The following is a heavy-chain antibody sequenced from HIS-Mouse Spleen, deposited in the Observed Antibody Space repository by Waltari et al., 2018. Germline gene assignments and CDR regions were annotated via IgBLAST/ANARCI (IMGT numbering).Heavy chain of an antibody. V-gene: IGHV4-39*07. J-gene: IGHJ4*02. D-gene: IGHD6-13*01. CDR1: GGSISSSSYY. CDR3: ARLAAAGTY. Sequence: QLQLQESGPGLVKPSETLSLTCTVSGGSISSSSYYWGWIRQPPGKWLEWIGSMYYSGSTYYNPSLKSRVTISVDPSKNQFSLKLSSVTAADTAVYYCARLAAAGTYWGQGTLVTVSS. CDR2: MYYSGST.